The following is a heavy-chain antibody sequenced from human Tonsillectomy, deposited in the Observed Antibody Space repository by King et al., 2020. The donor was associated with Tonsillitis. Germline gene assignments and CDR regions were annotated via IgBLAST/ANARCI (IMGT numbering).Heavy chain of an antibody. CDR2: ISWSGTTI. V-gene: IGHV3-48*03. D-gene: IGHD3-3*01. CDR1: GFSFTSYE. J-gene: IGHJ3*02. CDR3: ARPFGVVPHDAFDI. Sequence: VQLVESGGGLVQPGGSLRLSCAASGFSFTSYEMNWVRQAPGKGLEWISYISWSGTTIYYADSLKGRFTISRDNAKNSLYLQMNSLRAEDTAVYYCARPFGVVPHDAFDIWGQGTMVTVSS.